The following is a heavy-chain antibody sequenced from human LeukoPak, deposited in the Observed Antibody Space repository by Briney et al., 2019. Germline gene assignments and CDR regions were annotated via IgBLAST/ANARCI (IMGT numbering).Heavy chain of an antibody. Sequence: GGSLRLSCAASGFTFSSYAMSWVRQAPGKGLEWVSAISGSGGSTYYADSVKGRFTISRDNSKNTLYLQMNSPRAEDTAVYYCAKMASLRYFDWLLVGFDYWGQGTLVTVSS. CDR2: ISGSGGST. V-gene: IGHV3-23*01. D-gene: IGHD3-9*01. CDR3: AKMASLRYFDWLLVGFDY. CDR1: GFTFSSYA. J-gene: IGHJ4*02.